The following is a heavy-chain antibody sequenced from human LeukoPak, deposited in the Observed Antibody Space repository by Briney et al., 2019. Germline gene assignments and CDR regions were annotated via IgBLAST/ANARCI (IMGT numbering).Heavy chain of an antibody. J-gene: IGHJ4*02. CDR2: INAGNGDT. V-gene: IGHV1-3*01. Sequence: ASVKVSCKASGYTFTNYVIHWVRQAPGQRLEWMGWINAGNGDTKYSQKLQGRVTITRDTSASTAYMELSSLRSEDTAVYYCAREVPGDDFDPDYWGQGTLVTVSS. D-gene: IGHD2-21*02. CDR1: GYTFTNYV. CDR3: AREVPGDDFDPDY.